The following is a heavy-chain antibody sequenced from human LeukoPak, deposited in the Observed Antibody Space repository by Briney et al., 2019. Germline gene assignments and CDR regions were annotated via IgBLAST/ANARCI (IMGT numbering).Heavy chain of an antibody. Sequence: GKSLRLSCVVSGFTLSDHGMHWVRQAPGKGLEWLAVISKDGSNKYYADSVKGRFTISRDIYTDTLYLQMNSLRAEDTAVYYCARDEAGIRYFDWLLDYWGQGILVTVSS. CDR3: ARDEAGIRYFDWLLDY. V-gene: IGHV3-30*03. CDR1: GFTLSDHG. CDR2: ISKDGSNK. D-gene: IGHD3-9*01. J-gene: IGHJ4*02.